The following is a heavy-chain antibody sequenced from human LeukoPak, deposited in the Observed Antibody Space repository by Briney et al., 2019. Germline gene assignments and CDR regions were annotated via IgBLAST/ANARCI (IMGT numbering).Heavy chain of an antibody. V-gene: IGHV3-23*01. J-gene: IGHJ4*02. CDR2: ISGSGGST. D-gene: IGHD4-17*01. Sequence: GGSLRLSCAASGFTFSSYAMSWVRQAPGKGLEWVSAISGSGGSTYYADSVKGRFTISRDNSKNTLYLQMNSLRAEDTAVYYCATNTRQGDDYGDYLYYFDYWGQGTLVTVSS. CDR1: GFTFSSYA. CDR3: ATNTRQGDDYGDYLYYFDY.